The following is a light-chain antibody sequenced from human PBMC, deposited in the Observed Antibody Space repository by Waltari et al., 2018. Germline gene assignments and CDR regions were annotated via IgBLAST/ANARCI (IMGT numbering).Light chain of an antibody. Sequence: EIVMTQSPVTLSVSPGERVTLSCRASQTFLYSSTNKNYLAWYQQKPGQPPKLLILWASTRESWVPDRFSGSGSGTDFTLTVSSLQAEDVAVYYCHQYYTTPYTFGQGTKLEIK. V-gene: IGKV4-1*01. CDR2: WAS. CDR1: QTFLYSSTNKNY. CDR3: HQYYTTPYT. J-gene: IGKJ2*01.